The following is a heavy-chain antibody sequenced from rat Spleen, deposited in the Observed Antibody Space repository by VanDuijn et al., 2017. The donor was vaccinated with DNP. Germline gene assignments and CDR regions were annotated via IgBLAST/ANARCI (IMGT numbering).Heavy chain of an antibody. CDR3: AKDGRAMDV. V-gene: IGHV5-27*01. D-gene: IGHD1-4*01. Sequence: EVQLVESGGGLVQPGRSLKLSCAASGFTFSAYYMAWVRQAPAKGLEWVAYIGSAAYAPYYGDSVKGRFTISRDNAKSTLYLQMNSLRSEDMATYYCAKDGRAMDVWGQGTSVTVSS. J-gene: IGHJ4*01. CDR2: IGSAAYAP. CDR1: GFTFSAYY.